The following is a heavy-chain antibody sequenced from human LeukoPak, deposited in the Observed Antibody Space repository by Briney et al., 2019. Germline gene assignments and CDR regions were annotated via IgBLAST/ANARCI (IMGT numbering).Heavy chain of an antibody. V-gene: IGHV3-9*01. Sequence: AGRSLRLSCAASGFTFDDYAMHWVRQAPGKGLEWVSGISWNSGSIGYADSVKGRFTISRDNAKNSLYLQMNSLRAEDTAVYYCARGRPDGYNFDYWGQGTLVTVSS. CDR2: ISWNSGSI. CDR3: ARGRPDGYNFDY. CDR1: GFTFDDYA. J-gene: IGHJ4*02. D-gene: IGHD5-24*01.